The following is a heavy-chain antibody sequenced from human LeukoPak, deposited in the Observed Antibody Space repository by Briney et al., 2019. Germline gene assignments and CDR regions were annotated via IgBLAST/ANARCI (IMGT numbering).Heavy chain of an antibody. D-gene: IGHD1-14*01. CDR2: IIPIFGTA. J-gene: IGHJ3*02. V-gene: IGHV1-69*06. Sequence: ASVKVSCKASGGTFSSYAISWVRQAPGQGLEWMGGIIPIFGTANYAQKFQGRVTITADKSTSTAYMEPSSLRSEDTAVYYCAREGPEGFSAFDIWGQGTMVTVSS. CDR3: AREGPEGFSAFDI. CDR1: GGTFSSYA.